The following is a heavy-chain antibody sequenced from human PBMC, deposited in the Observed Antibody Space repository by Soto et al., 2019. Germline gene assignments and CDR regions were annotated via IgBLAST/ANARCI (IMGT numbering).Heavy chain of an antibody. V-gene: IGHV3-30*18. CDR3: AKDPTGSSGSYYYFDY. D-gene: IGHD1-26*01. CDR1: GFTFSSYG. CDR2: ISYDGSNK. Sequence: QVQLVESGGGVVQPGRSLRLSCAASGFTFSSYGMHWVRQAPGKGLEWVAVISYDGSNKYYADSVKGRFTISRDNSKNTLYLQMNSLRAEDTAVYYCAKDPTGSSGSYYYFDYWGQGTLVTVSS. J-gene: IGHJ4*02.